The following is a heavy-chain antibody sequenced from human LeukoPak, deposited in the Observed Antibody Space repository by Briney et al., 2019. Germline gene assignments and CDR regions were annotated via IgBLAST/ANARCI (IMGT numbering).Heavy chain of an antibody. CDR2: ISGSGGST. J-gene: IGHJ4*02. Sequence: GGSLRLSCAASGFTFSSYAMSWVRQAPGKGLEWVSAISGSGGSTYYADSVKGRFTISRDNSKNTLYLQMNSLRAEDTAVYYCAKDPSSYGYRTYYFDYWGQGTLVTVSS. CDR1: GFTFSSYA. CDR3: AKDPSSYGYRTYYFDY. D-gene: IGHD5-18*01. V-gene: IGHV3-23*01.